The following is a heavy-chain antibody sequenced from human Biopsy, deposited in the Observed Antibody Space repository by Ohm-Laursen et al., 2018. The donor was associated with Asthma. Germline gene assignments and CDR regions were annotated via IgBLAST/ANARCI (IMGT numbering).Heavy chain of an antibody. D-gene: IGHD3-22*01. V-gene: IGHV4-31*03. CDR3: ARAQDYYDSRGYYRSFDY. CDR1: YGSITSGGYY. CDR2: IYYSGST. Sequence: PSQTLSLTCTVSYGSITSGGYYWTWIRQHPGKVLEWIGFIYYSGSTYYNPSLKSRVSISIDTSKNQFSLKLSSVTAADTAVYYCARAQDYYDSRGYYRSFDYWGQGTLVTVSS. J-gene: IGHJ4*02.